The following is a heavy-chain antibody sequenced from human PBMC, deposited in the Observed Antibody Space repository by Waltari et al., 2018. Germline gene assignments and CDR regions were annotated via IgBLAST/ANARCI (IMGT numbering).Heavy chain of an antibody. V-gene: IGHV4-59*01. CDR3: ARGLYYSNYGYYFDY. CDR2: IYYSGST. D-gene: IGHD4-4*01. J-gene: IGHJ4*02. Sequence: QVQLQESGPGLVKPSETLSLTCTVSGGSISSYYWSWIRQPPGKGLEWIGYIYYSGSTNYNPSLKSRVTISVDTSKNQFSLKLSSVTAADTAVYYCARGLYYSNYGYYFDYWGQGTLVTVSS. CDR1: GGSISSYY.